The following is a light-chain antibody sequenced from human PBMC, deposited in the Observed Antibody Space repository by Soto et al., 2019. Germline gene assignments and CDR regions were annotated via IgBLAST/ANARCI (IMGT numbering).Light chain of an antibody. CDR1: SSDVGGYNY. CDR3: SSYTGISTYVV. V-gene: IGLV2-14*01. Sequence: QSALTQPASVSGSPGQSITISCTGTSSDVGGYNYVSWYQQHPGKAPKLMIYDVSNRPSGVSNRFSGSKSGNTASLTISGLQAEDEADYYCSSYTGISTYVVFGGGTKLTVL. CDR2: DVS. J-gene: IGLJ2*01.